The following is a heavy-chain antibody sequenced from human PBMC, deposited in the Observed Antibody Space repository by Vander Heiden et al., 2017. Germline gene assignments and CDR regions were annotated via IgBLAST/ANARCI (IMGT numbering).Heavy chain of an antibody. CDR3: ASSGDPNSYYYYGMDV. CDR2: IIPIFGTA. J-gene: IGHJ6*02. CDR1: GVTFSSYA. V-gene: IGHV1-69*01. D-gene: IGHD4-17*01. Sequence: QVQLVQSGAEVTKPGSSVKVSFKASGVTFSSYAISWVRQAPGQGLEWMGGIIPIFGTANYAQKFQGRVTITADESTSTAYMELSSLRSEDTAVYYCASSGDPNSYYYYGMDVWGQGTTVTVSS.